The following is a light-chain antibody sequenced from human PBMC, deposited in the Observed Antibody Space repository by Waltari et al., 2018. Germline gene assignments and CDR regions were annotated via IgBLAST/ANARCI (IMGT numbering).Light chain of an antibody. V-gene: IGKV1-9*01. CDR2: GAS. CDR3: QQVNNYLLT. CDR1: QGLRSS. Sequence: DIQLTQSPSFLSASVGDRVTITCRASQGLRSSLAWYQQKPGKAPKLLIYGASTLQSGVPSRFSGGGSGTEFTLTISSLQPEDFATYYCQQVNNYLLTFGGGTKVEIK. J-gene: IGKJ4*01.